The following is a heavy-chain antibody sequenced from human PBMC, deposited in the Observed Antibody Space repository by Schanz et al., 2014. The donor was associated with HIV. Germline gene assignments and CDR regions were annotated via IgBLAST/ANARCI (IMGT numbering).Heavy chain of an antibody. D-gene: IGHD6-6*01. V-gene: IGHV3-23*01. CDR1: GFTFSTYA. CDR2: IHGGGGMP. J-gene: IGHJ6*02. Sequence: EVQLLESGGGVVQPGGSLRLSCAASGFTFSTYAMTWVRQTPGKGLEWVASIHGGGGMPFYADFVKGRFTISKDNSKNTLYLQMNSLRAQDTAVYYCANTEYPYSSSSDYYYGMDVWGQGTTVTVSS. CDR3: ANTEYPYSSSSDYYYGMDV.